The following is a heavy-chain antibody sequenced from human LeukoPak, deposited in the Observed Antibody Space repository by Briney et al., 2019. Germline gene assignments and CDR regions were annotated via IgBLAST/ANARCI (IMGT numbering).Heavy chain of an antibody. D-gene: IGHD5-24*01. J-gene: IGHJ4*02. V-gene: IGHV4-59*01. Sequence: SETLSLTCTVSGGSISSYYWNWIRQPPGKGLEWIGYIYYSGSSGSTNYNPSLRCRVTTSADTSKNQFSLKMTSVTAADTAVYYCAGGGDGYQTRFDYWGQGTLLTVSS. CDR3: AGGGDGYQTRFDY. CDR1: GGSISSYY. CDR2: IYYSGSSGST.